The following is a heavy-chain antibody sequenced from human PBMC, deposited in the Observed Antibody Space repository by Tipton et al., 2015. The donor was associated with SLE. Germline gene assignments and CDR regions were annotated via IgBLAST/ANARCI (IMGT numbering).Heavy chain of an antibody. J-gene: IGHJ6*02. CDR2: ISWNSATI. Sequence: SLRLSCAASGFTFDDYAMHWVRQAPGKGLEWVSGISWNSATIDYADSVKGRFTISRDHSKNTLYLQMNSLRVEDTAVYYCARDPRRVTRIQGVMYYNAGMEGWGQGAAVTVSS. V-gene: IGHV3-9*01. CDR3: ARDPRRVTRIQGVMYYNAGMEG. CDR1: GFTFDDYA. D-gene: IGHD3-10*01.